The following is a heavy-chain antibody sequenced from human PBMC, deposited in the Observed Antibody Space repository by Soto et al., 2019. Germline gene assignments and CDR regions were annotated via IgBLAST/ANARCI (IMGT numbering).Heavy chain of an antibody. D-gene: IGHD3-16*02. Sequence: PSETLSLTCNVSGDSITVSVAAITSFYWSWIRQSPEKGLEWIGNIYYSGRTTYNLSLKNRFTISVDTSRNHLSLELSSVTAADTSVYYCARDRGSVDYGWGTYRSRGYFEDWGQGILGTVSS. CDR2: IYYSGRT. CDR3: ARDRGSVDYGWGTYRSRGYFED. V-gene: IGHV4-61*03. CDR1: GDSITVSVAAITSFY. J-gene: IGHJ4*02.